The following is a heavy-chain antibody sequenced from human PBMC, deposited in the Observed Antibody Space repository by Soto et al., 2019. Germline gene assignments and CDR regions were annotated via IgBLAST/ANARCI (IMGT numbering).Heavy chain of an antibody. J-gene: IGHJ5*02. Sequence: SETLSLTCTVSGASIRSTDYYWSWIRQAPGKGLEWVGYVYYTGSTYYNPSLMSRLTISVDTSKNQFSLKLTSVTAAETAVYYCVRTAREGAVAPHWFDRWGQGTQVTVSS. CDR1: GASIRSTDYY. D-gene: IGHD2-21*02. V-gene: IGHV4-30-4*01. CDR2: VYYTGST. CDR3: VRTAREGAVAPHWFDR.